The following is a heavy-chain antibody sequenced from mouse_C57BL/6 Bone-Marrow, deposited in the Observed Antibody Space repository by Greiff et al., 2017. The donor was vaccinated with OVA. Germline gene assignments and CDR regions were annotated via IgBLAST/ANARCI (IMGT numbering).Heavy chain of an antibody. CDR2: IYPGSGST. V-gene: IGHV1-85*01. CDR3: ARGYYLDY. D-gene: IGHD1-1*02. J-gene: IGHJ2*01. CDR1: GYTFTSYD. Sequence: QVQLKESGPELVQPGASVKLSCKASGYTFTSYDINWVKQMPGQGLEWIGWIYPGSGSTQYIETFKGKATLTVDTSSSTAYMELHRLTSEDSAVYFCARGYYLDYWGQDTTLTVSS.